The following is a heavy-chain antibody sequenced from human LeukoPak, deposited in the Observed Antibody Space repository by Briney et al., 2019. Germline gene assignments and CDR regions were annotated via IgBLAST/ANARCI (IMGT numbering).Heavy chain of an antibody. CDR1: GFTFSSYE. V-gene: IGHV3-48*03. D-gene: IGHD1-26*01. J-gene: IGHJ4*02. CDR2: ISNTGTTI. CDR3: ARGGAADY. Sequence: GGSLRLSCAASGFTFSSYEMNWVRQAPGKGLEWVSYISNTGTTIYYADSVKGRFTISRDNAKNSLYLRMNSLRAEDTAAYYCARGGAADYWGQGTLVTVSS.